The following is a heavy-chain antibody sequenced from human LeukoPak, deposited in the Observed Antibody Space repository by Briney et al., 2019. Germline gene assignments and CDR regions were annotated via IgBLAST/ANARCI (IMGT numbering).Heavy chain of an antibody. J-gene: IGHJ5*02. Sequence: SQTLSLTCAISGDSVSSSSATWNWIRQSPSRGLEWLGRTYYRSKWCSDYAVSVKSRTTINPDTPKNQFSLQLDSVTPEDTAVYYCARGSAGFDPWGQGTLVIVSS. CDR2: TYYRSKWCS. V-gene: IGHV6-1*01. CDR1: GDSVSSSSAT. CDR3: ARGSAGFDP.